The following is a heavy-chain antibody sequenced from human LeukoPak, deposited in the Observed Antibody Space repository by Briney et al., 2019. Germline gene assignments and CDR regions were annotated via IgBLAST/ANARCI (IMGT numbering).Heavy chain of an antibody. CDR3: AKDSLNTGGRRSSTSSLWGGYYYYYMDV. CDR2: ISGSGGST. CDR1: GFTFDDYG. J-gene: IGHJ6*03. Sequence: GGSLRLSCAASGFTFDDYGMSWVRQAPGKGLEWVSAISGSGGSTYYADSVKGRFTISRDNSKNTLYLQMNSLRAEDTAVYYCAKDSLNTGGRRSSTSSLWGGYYYYYMDVWGKGTTVTVSS. V-gene: IGHV3-23*01. D-gene: IGHD2-2*01.